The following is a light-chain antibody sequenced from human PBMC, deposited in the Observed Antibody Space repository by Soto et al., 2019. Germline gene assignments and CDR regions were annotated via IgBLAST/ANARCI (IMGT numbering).Light chain of an antibody. CDR1: SRDVGGSNF. V-gene: IGLV2-14*03. Sequence: SALTQPASVSASHGQSITLSCTGTSRDVGGSNFVSWYQQHPGKPPKLIIYDVAPRPSGVSNRFSGSKSGSTASLINARLQTEDEADYYCVSFTSSTTYVVGSGTKVTVL. J-gene: IGLJ1*01. CDR2: DVA. CDR3: VSFTSSTTYV.